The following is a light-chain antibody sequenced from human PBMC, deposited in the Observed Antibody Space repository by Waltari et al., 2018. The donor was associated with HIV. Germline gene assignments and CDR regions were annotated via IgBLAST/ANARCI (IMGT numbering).Light chain of an antibody. CDR2: RNN. CDR1: SHNVGFEG. CDR3: SAWDSSLNVWQ. Sequence: QAGLIQSPSVAKALRQSATITCTGTSHNVGFEGAVWLKPHHGLPPKLLMHRNNSRPSGVSERFSASRSGSAASLTISGLQPEDEADYYCSAWDSSLNVWQFGGGTRLTVL. V-gene: IGLV10-54*04. J-gene: IGLJ3*02.